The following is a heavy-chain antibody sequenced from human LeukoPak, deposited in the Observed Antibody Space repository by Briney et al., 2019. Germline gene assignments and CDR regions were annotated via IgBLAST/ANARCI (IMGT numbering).Heavy chain of an antibody. Sequence: SVNVSCKASVGTFSSYPISWVRQAPGQGLEWMGGIIPSFGTANYAQTFQGRVTITADESTSTFYMDLSSLRSEDTAVYYCAKGTSGSYFDYWGQGTLVTVSS. D-gene: IGHD1-26*01. CDR2: IIPSFGTA. CDR1: VGTFSSYP. V-gene: IGHV1-69*01. J-gene: IGHJ4*02. CDR3: AKGTSGSYFDY.